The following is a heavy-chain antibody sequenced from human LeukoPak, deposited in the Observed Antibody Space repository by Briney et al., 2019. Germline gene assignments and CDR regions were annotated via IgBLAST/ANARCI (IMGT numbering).Heavy chain of an antibody. CDR1: GGSFSGYY. V-gene: IGHV4-34*01. D-gene: IGHD6-6*01. CDR2: INHSGST. CDR3: ARRDSSSSFDY. J-gene: IGHJ4*02. Sequence: SETLSLTCAVYGGSFSGYYWSWIRQPPGKGLEWIGEINHSGSTNYNPSLKSRATISVDTSKNQFSLKLSSVTAADTAVYYCARRDSSSSFDYWGQGTLVTVSS.